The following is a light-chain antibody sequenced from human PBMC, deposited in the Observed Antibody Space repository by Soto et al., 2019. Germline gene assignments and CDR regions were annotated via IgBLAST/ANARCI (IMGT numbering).Light chain of an antibody. J-gene: IGKJ1*01. CDR2: AAS. V-gene: IGKV1-6*01. Sequence: AIQMTQSPSSLSASVGDRVTITCRASQGIRNDLGWFQQKPGKAPKLLIYAASNLQSGVPSRFSGSGSGTEFTLTISNLQPDDFAVYYCQQCFSLPPTVGHGTKVDIK. CDR1: QGIRND. CDR3: QQCFSLPPT.